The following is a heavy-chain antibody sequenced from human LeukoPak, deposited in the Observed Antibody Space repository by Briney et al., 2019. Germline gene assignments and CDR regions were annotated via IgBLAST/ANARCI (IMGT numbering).Heavy chain of an antibody. CDR1: RYTFTGYY. V-gene: IGHV1-2*02. D-gene: IGHD2-21*02. CDR2: INPNSGDT. Sequence: ASVKVSCKASRYTFTGYYMHWVRQAPGQGLEWMGWINPNSGDTNYAQKFQGRVTMTRDTSISTAYMELSRLRSDDTAVYYCAKEVLAYCGGDCYSFDYWGQGTLVTVSS. CDR3: AKEVLAYCGGDCYSFDY. J-gene: IGHJ4*02.